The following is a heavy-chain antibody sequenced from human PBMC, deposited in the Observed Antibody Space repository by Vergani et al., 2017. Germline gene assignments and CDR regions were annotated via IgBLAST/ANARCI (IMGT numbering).Heavy chain of an antibody. CDR2: TRYDGIVE. CDR1: GFNFTNYG. D-gene: IGHD2-15*01. CDR3: ATAGEAYCRGASCYDFFEY. J-gene: IGHJ4*02. Sequence: QVQLVESGGGVVQPGGPLRLSCAASGFNFTNYGMHWVRQAPGKGLEWVAFTRYDGIVEYYGDSVRGRFTISRDNSKNTLYLQMNRLRPEDTAVYYCATAGEAYCRGASCYDFFEYWGQETLVTVAS. V-gene: IGHV3-30*02.